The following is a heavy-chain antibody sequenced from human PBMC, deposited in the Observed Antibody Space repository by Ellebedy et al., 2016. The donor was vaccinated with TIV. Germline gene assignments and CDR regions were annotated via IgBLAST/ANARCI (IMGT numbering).Heavy chain of an antibody. D-gene: IGHD3-3*01. Sequence: AASVKVSCKTSGYTFTDRFVHWARQAPGQGLEWMGWINAGNGNTKYSQKFQGRVSFARDTSASTAYMDVSNLRFEDTAVYYCAIWAGKSQVFWSGPFDFWGQGTLVTVSS. J-gene: IGHJ4*02. CDR2: INAGNGNT. CDR3: AIWAGKSQVFWSGPFDF. V-gene: IGHV1-3*01. CDR1: GYTFTDRF.